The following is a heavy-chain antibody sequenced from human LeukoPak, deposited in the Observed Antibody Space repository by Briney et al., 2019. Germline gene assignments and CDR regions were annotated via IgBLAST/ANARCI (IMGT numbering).Heavy chain of an antibody. J-gene: IGHJ4*02. CDR3: AADPDYDILTGYKN. D-gene: IGHD3-9*01. V-gene: IGHV1-58*02. CDR1: GFTFTSSA. CDR2: IVVGSGNT. Sequence: ASVKVSCKASGFTFTSSAMQWVRQARGQRLEWIGWIVVGSGNTNYAQKFQERVTITRDMPTSTAYMELSSLRSEDTAVYYCAADPDYDILTGYKNWGQGTLVTVSS.